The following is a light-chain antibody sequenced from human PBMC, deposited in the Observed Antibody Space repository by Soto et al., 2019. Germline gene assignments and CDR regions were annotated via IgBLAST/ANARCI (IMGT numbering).Light chain of an antibody. J-gene: IGLJ1*01. V-gene: IGLV2-14*03. CDR2: DVS. Sequence: QSALTQPASVSGSPGQSITISCTGTSSDVGGYNYVSWYQQHPGKAPKLMIYDVSNRPSGVSNRFSGSKSGNTASLTISGLLAEDDADYYCSSYTSSSTLLYVFGTGTKLTVL. CDR1: SSDVGGYNY. CDR3: SSYTSSSTLLYV.